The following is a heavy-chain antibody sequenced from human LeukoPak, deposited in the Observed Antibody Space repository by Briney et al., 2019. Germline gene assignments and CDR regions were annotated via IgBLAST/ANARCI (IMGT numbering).Heavy chain of an antibody. CDR3: VAIVAARPR. Sequence: GGSLRLSRAASGFTFSSNWMHWVRQAPGNGLVWISRIDSDGSTTNFADSVKGRFTISRDNSKNTLYLQMTSLRAEDTGVYHCVAIVAARPRWGQGTLVTVSS. J-gene: IGHJ4*02. CDR1: GFTFSSNW. V-gene: IGHV3-74*01. D-gene: IGHD6-6*01. CDR2: IDSDGSTT.